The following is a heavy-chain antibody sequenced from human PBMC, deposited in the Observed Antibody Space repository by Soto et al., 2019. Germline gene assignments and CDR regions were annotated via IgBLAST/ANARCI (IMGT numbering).Heavy chain of an antibody. Sequence: ASVQVSCQASGCTFTQYYMHWLRQAPGQGREWMGWINLNRGGTNYAQKFEGTVTMTSDTSISTAYMELSMLRSDDTAEYYCASAGSSGSSYYYCYYGMDDWGKGTTVT. D-gene: IGHD3-10*01. CDR3: ASAGSSGSSYYYCYYGMDD. CDR1: GCTFTQYY. J-gene: IGHJ6*04. V-gene: IGHV1-2*02. CDR2: INLNRGGT.